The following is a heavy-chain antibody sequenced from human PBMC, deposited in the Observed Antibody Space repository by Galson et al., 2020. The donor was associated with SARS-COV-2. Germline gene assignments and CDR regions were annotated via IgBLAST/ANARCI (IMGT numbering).Heavy chain of an antibody. CDR3: ARDGGEIIPRDL. V-gene: IGHV4-38-2*02. Sequence: SETLSLTCTVSGYSISSGYYWGWIRQPPGKGLEWIGSIYHSGSTYYNPSLKSRVTISVDTSKNQFSLKLSSVTAADTAVYYCARDGGEIIPRDLWGRGTLVTVSS. CDR1: GYSISSGYY. CDR2: IYHSGST. D-gene: IGHD2-21*01. J-gene: IGHJ2*01.